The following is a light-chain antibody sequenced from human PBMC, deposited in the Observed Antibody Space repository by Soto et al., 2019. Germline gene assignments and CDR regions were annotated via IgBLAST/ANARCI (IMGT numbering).Light chain of an antibody. J-gene: IGKJ2*01. V-gene: IGKV1-27*01. CDR1: QGINNY. CDR2: ATS. CDR3: QKYDSAPYT. Sequence: DIQMTQSPSSLSASVGDRVTITCRASQGINNYLAWYQQKPGKVPKLLMNATSTLQSGVPSRFSGSGSGTDFTLTISSLQPEDIENYYCQKYDSAPYTFGQGTKLEIK.